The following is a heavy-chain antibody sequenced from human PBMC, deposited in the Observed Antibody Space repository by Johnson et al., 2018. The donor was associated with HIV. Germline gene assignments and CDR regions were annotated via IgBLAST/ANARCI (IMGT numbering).Heavy chain of an antibody. CDR1: GFTFSSYG. J-gene: IGHJ3*02. CDR3: AIGRGEFPRHAFDI. Sequence: QVQLVESGGGVVQPGRSLRLSCAASGFTFSSYGMHWVRQAPGKGLEYVANVNQDGSAKFYGDSVKGRFTISRDNSKNTLYLQMNRLRAEDTAVYYCAIGRGEFPRHAFDIWGQGTMVTVSS. V-gene: IGHV3-30*03. D-gene: IGHD3-10*01. CDR2: VNQDGSAK.